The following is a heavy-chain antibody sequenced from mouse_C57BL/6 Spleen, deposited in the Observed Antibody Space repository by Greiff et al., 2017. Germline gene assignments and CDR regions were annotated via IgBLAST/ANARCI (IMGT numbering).Heavy chain of an antibody. CDR2: INPNNGGT. D-gene: IGHD4-1*01. CDR3: ASWDRDY. V-gene: IGHV1-26*01. CDR1: GYTFTDYY. J-gene: IGHJ2*01. Sequence: VQLQQSGPELVKPGASVKISCKASGYTFTDYYMNRVKQSHGKSLEWIGDINPNNGGTSYNQKFKGKATLTVDKSSSTAYMELRSLTSEDSAVYYCASWDRDYWGQGTTLTVSS.